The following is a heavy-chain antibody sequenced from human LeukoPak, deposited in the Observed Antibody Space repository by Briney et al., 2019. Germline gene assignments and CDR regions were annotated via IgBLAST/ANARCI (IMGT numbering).Heavy chain of an antibody. V-gene: IGHV3-21*04. CDR2: IFSSSTYI. D-gene: IGHD1-1*01. CDR3: AKATGTLGN. CDR1: GFAFNTYS. J-gene: IGHJ4*02. Sequence: PGESLRLSCAASGFAFNTYSMNWVRQAPGKGLEWVSFIFSSSTYIYYTDSVKGRFTISRDNSKNTLYLQMNSLTADDTAIYYCAKATGTLGNWGQGTLVTVSS.